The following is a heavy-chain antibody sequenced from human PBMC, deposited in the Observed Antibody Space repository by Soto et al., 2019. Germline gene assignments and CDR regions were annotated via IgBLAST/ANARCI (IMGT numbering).Heavy chain of an antibody. CDR2: IYPGDSDA. D-gene: IGHD2-8*02. CDR1: GYTFTTFW. CDR3: ARGYCTASICDPWFDP. V-gene: IGHV5-51*01. J-gene: IGHJ5*02. Sequence: GESLKISCTGFGYTFTTFWIGWGLQGPGEGLEWIGIIYPGDSDARYSPSFQGQVTMSVDKSITTAYLQWSSLKASDSAMYYCARGYCTASICDPWFDPWGQGTLVTVSS.